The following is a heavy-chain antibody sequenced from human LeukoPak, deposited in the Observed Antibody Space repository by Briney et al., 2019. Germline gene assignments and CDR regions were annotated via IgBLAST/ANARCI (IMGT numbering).Heavy chain of an antibody. Sequence: GGSLRLSCAASGFTFSSYWMHWVRQAPGKGLVWVSRINSDGSSTSYADSVKGRFTISRDNAKNTLYLQMNSLRAEDTAVYYCAREDGSSWYGYAFDIWGQGTMVTVSS. CDR1: GFTFSSYW. CDR2: INSDGSST. D-gene: IGHD6-13*01. V-gene: IGHV3-74*01. CDR3: AREDGSSWYGYAFDI. J-gene: IGHJ3*02.